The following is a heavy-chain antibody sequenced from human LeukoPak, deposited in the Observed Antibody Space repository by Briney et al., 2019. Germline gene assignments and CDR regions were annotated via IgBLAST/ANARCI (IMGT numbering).Heavy chain of an antibody. J-gene: IGHJ4*02. CDR2: ISSSSSTI. CDR1: GFTFSSYS. Sequence: GGSLRLSCAASGFTFSSYSMNWVRQAPGKGLEWVSYISSSSSTIYYADSVKGRFTISRDNSKNTLYLQMNSLRAEDTAVYYCASTYSSGWYVGYWGQGTLVTVSS. V-gene: IGHV3-48*01. CDR3: ASTYSSGWYVGY. D-gene: IGHD6-19*01.